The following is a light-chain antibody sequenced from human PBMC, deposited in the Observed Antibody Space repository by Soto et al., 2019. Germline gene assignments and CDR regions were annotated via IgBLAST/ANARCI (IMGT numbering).Light chain of an antibody. V-gene: IGKV2-30*02. CDR3: MQGTHWPIT. CDR2: KVS. CDR1: QSLGHSDGIAY. Sequence: DVVMTQCPQPLPATLPQTASTSCRSNQSLGHSDGIAYFSWFQQRPGRSTRRLIYKVSNRDSGVPARFSGSGSGTDFALNISRVEAEDVGVYYCMQGTHWPITFGQGTRLEIK. J-gene: IGKJ5*01.